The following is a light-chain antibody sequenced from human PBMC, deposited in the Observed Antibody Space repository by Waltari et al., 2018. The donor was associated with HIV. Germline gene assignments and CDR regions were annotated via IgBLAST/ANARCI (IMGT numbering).Light chain of an antibody. CDR3: QQSYSTPRLT. CDR1: QSISSY. J-gene: IGKJ4*01. Sequence: DIQMTQSPSSLSASVGDRVTITCRASQSISSYLNWYQQKPGKAPKLLIYAASSLKSGVPSRFSGSGSGTDFTLTISSLQPEDFATYYCQQSYSTPRLTFGGGTKVEIK. CDR2: AAS. V-gene: IGKV1-39*01.